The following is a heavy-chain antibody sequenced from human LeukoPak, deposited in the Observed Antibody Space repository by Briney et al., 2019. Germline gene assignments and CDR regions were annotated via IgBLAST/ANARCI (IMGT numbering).Heavy chain of an antibody. D-gene: IGHD6-13*01. J-gene: IGHJ6*03. CDR2: IYYSGTT. Sequence: SETLSLTCTVSGGSISSSSYHWGWIRQPPGKGLEWIGSIYYSGTTYYNPSLKSRVTISVDTSKNQFSLNLSSVTAADTAVYYCARKRGQQLVYYYYYYYMDVWGKGTTVTISS. CDR3: ARKRGQQLVYYYYYYYMDV. CDR1: GGSISSSSYH. V-gene: IGHV4-39*07.